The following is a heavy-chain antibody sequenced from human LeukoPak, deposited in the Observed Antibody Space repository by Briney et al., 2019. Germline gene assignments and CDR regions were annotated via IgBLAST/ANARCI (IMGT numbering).Heavy chain of an antibody. CDR1: GGSISSYY. CDR3: ARGKGSSWPER. CDR2: IYYSGST. Sequence: SETLSLTCTVSGGSISSYYWSWIRQPPGKGLEWIGYIYYSGSTNYNPSLKSRVTISVDTSKNQCSLKLSSVTAADTAVYYCARGKGSSWPERWGQGTLVTVSS. J-gene: IGHJ4*02. V-gene: IGHV4-59*01. D-gene: IGHD6-13*01.